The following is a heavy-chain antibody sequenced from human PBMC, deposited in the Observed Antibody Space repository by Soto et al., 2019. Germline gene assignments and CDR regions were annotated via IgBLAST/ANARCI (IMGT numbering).Heavy chain of an antibody. CDR1: GFTFSSYA. J-gene: IGHJ4*02. CDR2: ISYDGSNK. V-gene: IGHV3-30-3*01. CDR3: ARDYDGYNALDY. D-gene: IGHD3-16*01. Sequence: QVQLVESGGGVVQPGRSLRLSCAASGFTFSSYAMHWVRQAPGKGLEWVAVISYDGSNKYYADSVKGRFTISRDNSKNTLYLQMNSLRADDTAVYYFARDYDGYNALDYWGQGTLVTVSS.